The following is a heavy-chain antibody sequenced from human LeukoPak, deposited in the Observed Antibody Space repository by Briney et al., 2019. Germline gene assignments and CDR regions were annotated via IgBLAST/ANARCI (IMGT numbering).Heavy chain of an antibody. CDR1: GYTFTSYY. CDR2: INPSGGST. CDR3: AREYCSSTSCSRHYYYYGMDV. J-gene: IGHJ6*04. V-gene: IGHV1-46*01. Sequence: ASVKVSCKASGYTFTSYYMHWARQAPGQGLEWMGIINPSGGSTSYAQKFQGRVTMTRDTSTSTVYMELSSLRSEDTAVYYCAREYCSSTSCSRHYYYYGMDVWGKGTTVTVSS. D-gene: IGHD2-2*01.